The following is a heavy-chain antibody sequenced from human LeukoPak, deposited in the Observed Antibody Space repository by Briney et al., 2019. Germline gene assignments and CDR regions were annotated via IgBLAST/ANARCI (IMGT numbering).Heavy chain of an antibody. D-gene: IGHD6-19*01. J-gene: IGHJ5*02. CDR2: IFYSGST. V-gene: IGHV4-31*03. CDR3: ARVSGIVQWLVPGANWFDP. Sequence: PSETLSLTCTVSGGSISSGGYYWSWIRQHPGKGLEWIGYIFYSGSTYYNPSLKSRVTISVDTSKNQFSLKLSSVTAADTAVYYCARVSGIVQWLVPGANWFDPWGQGTLVTVSS. CDR1: GGSISSGGYY.